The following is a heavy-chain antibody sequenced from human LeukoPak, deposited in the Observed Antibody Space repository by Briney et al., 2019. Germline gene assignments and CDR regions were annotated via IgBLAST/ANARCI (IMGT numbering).Heavy chain of an antibody. Sequence: SLRLSCAASGFTIDDYAMHWVRPAPGKGLEWVSGISWDSGTIAYADSVKGRFTISRDNAKNSLYLQMNSLRPEDTAFYFCAKPSRTSTQTPDAFDVWGQGTLVTVSS. D-gene: IGHD2-15*01. CDR2: ISWDSGTI. J-gene: IGHJ3*01. CDR1: GFTIDDYA. CDR3: AKPSRTSTQTPDAFDV. V-gene: IGHV3-9*01.